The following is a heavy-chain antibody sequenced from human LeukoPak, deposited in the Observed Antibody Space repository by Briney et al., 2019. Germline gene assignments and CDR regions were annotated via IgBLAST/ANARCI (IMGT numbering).Heavy chain of an antibody. V-gene: IGHV4-34*01. CDR1: GGSFSGYY. CDR2: INHSGST. D-gene: IGHD3-22*01. Sequence: SETLSLTCAVYGGSFSGYYWSWIRQPPGKGLEWIGEINHSGSTNYNPSLKSRVTISVNTSKNQFSLKLSSVTAADTAVYYCARVKRGQRIVVARLPFDYWGQGTLVTVSS. CDR3: ARVKRGQRIVVARLPFDY. J-gene: IGHJ4*02.